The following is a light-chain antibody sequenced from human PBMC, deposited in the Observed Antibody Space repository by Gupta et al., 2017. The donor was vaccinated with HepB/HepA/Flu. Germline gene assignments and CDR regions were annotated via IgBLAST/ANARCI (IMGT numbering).Light chain of an antibody. CDR1: TSDVGDSDY. CDR2: EVT. J-gene: IGLJ1*01. V-gene: IGLV2-8*01. Sequence: QSALTQPPSASGSPGQSVTISCTGTTSDVGDSDYVSWYQQQSGNAPNLMIYEVTKRPSGVPDRFSGSKSGTTASLTVSGLQAEDEDEYFCSSPAGGKNFFGTGTKVTVL. CDR3: SSPAGGKNF.